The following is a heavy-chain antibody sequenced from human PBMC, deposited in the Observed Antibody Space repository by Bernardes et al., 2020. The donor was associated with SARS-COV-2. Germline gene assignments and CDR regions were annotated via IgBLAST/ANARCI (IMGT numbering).Heavy chain of an antibody. Sequence: ASVKVSCKASGYTFTSYGISWVRQAPGQGLEWMGWISAYNGTTNYAQKLQGRVTMTTDTSTSTAYMELRSLRSDDTAVYYCARETYYDFWSGEGTYYGMDVWGQGTTVTVSS. CDR1: GYTFTSYG. CDR3: ARETYYDFWSGEGTYYGMDV. D-gene: IGHD3-3*01. V-gene: IGHV1-18*01. J-gene: IGHJ6*02. CDR2: ISAYNGTT.